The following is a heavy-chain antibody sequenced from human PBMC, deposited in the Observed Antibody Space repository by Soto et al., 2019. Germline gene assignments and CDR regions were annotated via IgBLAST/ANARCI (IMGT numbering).Heavy chain of an antibody. J-gene: IGHJ2*01. CDR2: ISGSGGST. V-gene: IGHV3-23*01. CDR3: AKDPGGSISTIYWYFDL. Sequence: SCAASGFTFSSYAMSWVRPAPGKGLEWVSAISGSGGSTYYADSVKGRFTISRDNSKNTLYLQMNSLRAEDTAVYYCAKDPGGSISTIYWYFDLWGRGTLVTVSS. D-gene: IGHD1-26*01. CDR1: GFTFSSYA.